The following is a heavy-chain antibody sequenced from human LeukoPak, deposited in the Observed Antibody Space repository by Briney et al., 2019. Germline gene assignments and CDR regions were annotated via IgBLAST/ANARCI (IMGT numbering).Heavy chain of an antibody. J-gene: IGHJ4*02. CDR2: ISSSGTYM. Sequence: GGSLRLSCAASGFTFSIYSLNWVRQAPGKGLEWVSSISSSGTYMYYADSVKGRFTLSRDNSINTVDLQMNSLRAEDTAVYYCVKEYHSRGFGAYFDYWGQGTLVTVSS. CDR1: GFTFSIYS. D-gene: IGHD3-3*01. V-gene: IGHV3-21*01. CDR3: VKEYHSRGFGAYFDY.